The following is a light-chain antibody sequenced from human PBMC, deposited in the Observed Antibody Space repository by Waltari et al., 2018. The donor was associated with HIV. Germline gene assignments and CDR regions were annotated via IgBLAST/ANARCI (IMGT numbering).Light chain of an antibody. CDR2: RNN. CDR1: NSTTGSNI. V-gene: IGLV1-47*01. CDR3: SAWDDTLSGYV. J-gene: IGLJ1*01. Sequence: QSVLTQPPSASGTPGQRVTLSCSGSNSTTGSNIVYWYQQLPGTAPTVLIYRNNERPSGFPGRFSGSKSGTSASLVISGLRSEDEADYYCSAWDDTLSGYVFGTGTKVTVL.